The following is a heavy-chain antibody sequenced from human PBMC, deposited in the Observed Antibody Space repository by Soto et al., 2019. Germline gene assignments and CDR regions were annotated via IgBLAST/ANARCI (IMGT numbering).Heavy chain of an antibody. CDR3: AKNRKDTAMVNYYYGMDV. CDR1: GFTFSSYG. D-gene: IGHD5-18*01. Sequence: GGSLRLSCAASGFTFSSYGMHWVRQAPGKGLEWVAVISYDGSNKYYADSVKGRFTISRDNSKNTLYLQMNSLRAEDTAVYYCAKNRKDTAMVNYYYGMDVWGQGTTVTVSS. V-gene: IGHV3-30*18. J-gene: IGHJ6*02. CDR2: ISYDGSNK.